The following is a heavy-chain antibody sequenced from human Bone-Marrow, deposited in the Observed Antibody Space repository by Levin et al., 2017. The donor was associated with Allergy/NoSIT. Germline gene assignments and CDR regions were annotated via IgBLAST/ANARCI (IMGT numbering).Heavy chain of an antibody. J-gene: IGHJ4*02. CDR1: GVTVSNNY. CDR3: ARNVPVTDLGY. Sequence: GGSLRLSCAASGVTVSNNYMAWVRQAPGRGLEWVSLIYSAGESRYADSVRGRFTISRDSATNTVYLEMKSLRAEDTAIYYCARNVPVTDLGYWGRGTLVTDSS. CDR2: IYSAGES. D-gene: IGHD1-14*01. V-gene: IGHV3-53*01.